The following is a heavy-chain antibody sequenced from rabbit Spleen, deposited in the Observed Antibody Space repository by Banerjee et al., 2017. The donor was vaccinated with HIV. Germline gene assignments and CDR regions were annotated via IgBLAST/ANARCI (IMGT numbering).Heavy chain of an antibody. J-gene: IGHJ4*01. CDR2: IEPIFGNT. D-gene: IGHD6-1*01. V-gene: IGHV1S47*01. CDR3: VRDQARMLDL. Sequence: QEQLEESGGGLVQPGGSLKLSCKASGFDFSNYGVTWVRQAPGKGLEWIGYIEPIFGNTYYANWVNGRFTISSHNAQNTLYLQLNSLTAADTATYFCVRDQARMLDLWGPGTLVTVS. CDR1: GFDFSNYG.